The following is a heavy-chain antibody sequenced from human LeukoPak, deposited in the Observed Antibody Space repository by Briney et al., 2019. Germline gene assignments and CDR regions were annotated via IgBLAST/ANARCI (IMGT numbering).Heavy chain of an antibody. V-gene: IGHV1-24*01. J-gene: IGHJ6*02. CDR2: FDPEDGET. CDR3: ATAGGGAGLYYYYGMDV. Sequence: ASVKVSCKVSGYTLTELSMHWVRQAPGKGLEWMGGFDPEDGETIYAQKVQGRVTMTEDTSTDTASMDLSSLRSEDTAVYYCATAGGGAGLYYYYGMDVWGQGTTVTVSS. CDR1: GYTLTELS. D-gene: IGHD1-26*01.